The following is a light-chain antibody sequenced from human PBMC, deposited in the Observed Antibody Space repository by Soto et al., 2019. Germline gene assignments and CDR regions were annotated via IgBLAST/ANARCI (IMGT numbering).Light chain of an antibody. V-gene: IGKV3-15*01. J-gene: IGKJ5*01. CDR3: QQHKNWPLIT. CDR1: QSVSSS. CDR2: GAS. Sequence: EIVMTQSPAILSVSPGERATLSCRASQSVSSSLAWYQQKPGQAPRLLIYGASTRAIGVPARFSGSGSGTEFTLTISSLQSEDFAVYYCQQHKNWPLITFGQGTRLDIK.